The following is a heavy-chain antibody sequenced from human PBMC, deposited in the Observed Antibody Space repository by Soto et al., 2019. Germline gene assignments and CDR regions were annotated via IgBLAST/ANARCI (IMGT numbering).Heavy chain of an antibody. CDR2: IYFSGTT. CDR1: GGSISSGDYY. Sequence: QVQLQESGPGLVKPSQTLSLTCTVSGGSISSGDYYWNWIRQPPGKGLEWIGSIYFSGTTYYSPSRKSRGIISVGTSKNQFSLQLSSVTAADSAVYYCARGDPGACSSPSCIDAFDIWGQGTLVAVSS. V-gene: IGHV4-30-4*01. J-gene: IGHJ3*02. CDR3: ARGDPGACSSPSCIDAFDI. D-gene: IGHD2-2*01.